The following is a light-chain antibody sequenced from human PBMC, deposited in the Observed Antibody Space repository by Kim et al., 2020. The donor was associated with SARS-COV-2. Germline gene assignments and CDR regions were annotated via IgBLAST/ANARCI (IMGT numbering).Light chain of an antibody. CDR1: KSVSSW. CDR3: QQYESYWT. Sequence: VGDRVRISCRARKSVSSWLAWYQQKPGKAPKLRVYRASNLKSGVPSRLSGSGSGTELTLTIRSLQPEDFATYYCQQYESYWTFGQGTKVDIK. J-gene: IGKJ1*01. V-gene: IGKV1-5*03. CDR2: RAS.